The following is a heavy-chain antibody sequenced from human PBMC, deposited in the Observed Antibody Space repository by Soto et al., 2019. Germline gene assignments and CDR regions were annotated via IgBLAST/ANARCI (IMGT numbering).Heavy chain of an antibody. D-gene: IGHD6-13*01. Sequence: SETLSLTCTVSGGSISSYYWSWIRQPPGKGLEWIGYIYYSGSTNYNPSLKSRVTISVDTSKNQFSLKLSSVTAADTAVYYCARGIAAPIRFDYWGQGTRVTVS. CDR1: GGSISSYY. V-gene: IGHV4-59*01. J-gene: IGHJ4*02. CDR2: IYYSGST. CDR3: ARGIAAPIRFDY.